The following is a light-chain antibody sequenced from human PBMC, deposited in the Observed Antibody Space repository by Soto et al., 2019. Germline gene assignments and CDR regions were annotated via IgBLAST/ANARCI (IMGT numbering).Light chain of an antibody. V-gene: IGKV3-11*01. Sequence: EIVLTQSPGTLSLSPGERATLSCRASQSVTSYLAWYQQKPGQAPRLLIYDASNRATGIPARFSGSGSGTDLTITISSLEPEDFAIYYCQQRINWPLTFGGGTKVDIK. CDR2: DAS. J-gene: IGKJ4*01. CDR3: QQRINWPLT. CDR1: QSVTSY.